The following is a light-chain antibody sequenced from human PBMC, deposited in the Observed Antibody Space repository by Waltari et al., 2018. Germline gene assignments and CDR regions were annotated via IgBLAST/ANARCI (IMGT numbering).Light chain of an antibody. CDR3: LQHNSYPYT. CDR1: QGITNY. V-gene: IGKV1-17*03. Sequence: DIQMTQSPSAMSASVGDRVPRTCRESQGITNYLAWFQQVQGKVPKRLIYAASSLQSGVPSRFSGSGSGTEFTLTINGLQPEDFATYYCLQHNSYPYTFGQGTKLEIK. J-gene: IGKJ2*01. CDR2: AAS.